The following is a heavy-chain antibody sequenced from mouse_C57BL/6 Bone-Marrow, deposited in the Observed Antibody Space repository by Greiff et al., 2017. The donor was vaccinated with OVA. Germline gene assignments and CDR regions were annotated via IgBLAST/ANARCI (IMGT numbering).Heavy chain of an antibody. D-gene: IGHD2-3*01. J-gene: IGHJ3*01. CDR1: GYTFTSYW. V-gene: IGHV1-52*01. CDR2: IDPSDSET. CDR3: ARWGAGGEDDGDYRGFAY. Sequence: VQLQQPGAELVRPGSSVKLSCKASGYTFTSYWMHWVKQRPIQGLEWIGNIDPSDSETHYNQKFKDKATLTVDKSSSTAYMQLSSLTSEDSAVYYCARWGAGGEDDGDYRGFAYWGQGTLVTVSA.